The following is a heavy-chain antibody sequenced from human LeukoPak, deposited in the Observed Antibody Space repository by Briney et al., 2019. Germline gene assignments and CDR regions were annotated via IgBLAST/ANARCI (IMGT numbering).Heavy chain of an antibody. D-gene: IGHD3-22*01. J-gene: IGHJ4*02. CDR2: INGGSGNT. V-gene: IGHV1-3*01. CDR1: GYTFTDYT. CDR3: ANPRYDSSGYYYVD. Sequence: ASVKDSCKASGYTFTDYTMHWLRQAPGQRLDWMGWINGGSGNTKYSPEFQGRVTITRDTSASTAYMELSSLRSEDTAVHYCANPRYDSSGYYYVDWGQGTLVTVSS.